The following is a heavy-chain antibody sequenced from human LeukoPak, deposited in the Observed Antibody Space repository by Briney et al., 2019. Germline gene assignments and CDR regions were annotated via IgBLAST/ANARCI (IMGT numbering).Heavy chain of an antibody. V-gene: IGHV1-46*01. Sequence: ASVKVSCKASGYTFTSYYMHWVRQAPGQGLEWMGIINPSGGSTNYAQKLQGRVTMTTDTSTSTAYMELRSLRSDDTAVYYCAKDASYCDSCGYYYFDSWGQGTLVTVSS. D-gene: IGHD3-22*01. CDR3: AKDASYCDSCGYYYFDS. J-gene: IGHJ4*02. CDR1: GYTFTSYY. CDR2: INPSGGST.